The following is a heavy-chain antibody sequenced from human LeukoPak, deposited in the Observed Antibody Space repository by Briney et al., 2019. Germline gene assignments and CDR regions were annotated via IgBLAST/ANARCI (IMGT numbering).Heavy chain of an antibody. V-gene: IGHV3-21*01. Sequence: GGSLRLSCAASGFTFSSYSMNWVRQAPGKGLEWVSSISSSSSYIYYADSVKGRFTISRDNAKNSLYLQMNSPRAEDTAVYYCARAEYSSGWYYFDYWGQGTLVTVSS. J-gene: IGHJ4*02. CDR1: GFTFSSYS. CDR3: ARAEYSSGWYYFDY. D-gene: IGHD6-19*01. CDR2: ISSSSSYI.